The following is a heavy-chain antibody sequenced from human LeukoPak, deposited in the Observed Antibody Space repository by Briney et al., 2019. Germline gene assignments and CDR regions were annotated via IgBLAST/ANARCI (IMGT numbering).Heavy chain of an antibody. CDR2: IIPIFGTA. CDR3: ARARQGLNDFDY. J-gene: IGHJ4*02. Sequence: ASVKVSCKASGGTFSSYAISWVRQAPGQGLEWMGGIIPIFGTANYAQKFQGRVTITTDESTSTAYMEPSSLRSEDTAVYYCARARQGLNDFDYWGQGTLVTVSS. V-gene: IGHV1-69*05. CDR1: GGTFSSYA.